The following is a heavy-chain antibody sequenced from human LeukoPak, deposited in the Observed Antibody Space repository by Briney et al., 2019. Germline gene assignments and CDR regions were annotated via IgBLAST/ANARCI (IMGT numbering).Heavy chain of an antibody. CDR1: GFTFSSYE. Sequence: GGSLRLSCAASGFTFSSYEMNWVRQAPGKGLEWVSYISSSGSTIYYADSVKGRFTISRDNSKNSLYLQMNSLRAEDTAVYYCARGGRLAAAVVDYWGQGTLVTVSS. CDR2: ISSSGSTI. CDR3: ARGGRLAAAVVDY. V-gene: IGHV3-48*03. D-gene: IGHD6-13*01. J-gene: IGHJ4*02.